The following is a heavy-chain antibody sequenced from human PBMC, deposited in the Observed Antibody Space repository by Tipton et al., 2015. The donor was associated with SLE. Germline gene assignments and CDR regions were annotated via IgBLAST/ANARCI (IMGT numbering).Heavy chain of an antibody. V-gene: IGHV3-53*01. CDR2: IYSGGST. CDR1: GFTVSSNY. CDR3: AREVMGYDSSGLDY. Sequence: QLVQSGGGLIQPGGSLRLSCAASGFTVSSNYMSWVRQAPGKGLKWVSVIYSGGSTYYADSVKGRFTISRDNSKNTLYLQMNSLRAEDTAVYYCAREVMGYDSSGLDYWGQGTLVTVSS. J-gene: IGHJ4*02. D-gene: IGHD3-22*01.